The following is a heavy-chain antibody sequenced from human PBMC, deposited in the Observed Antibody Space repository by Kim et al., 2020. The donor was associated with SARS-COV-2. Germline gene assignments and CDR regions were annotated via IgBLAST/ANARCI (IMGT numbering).Heavy chain of an antibody. J-gene: IGHJ6*02. Sequence: GGSLRLSCAASGFTFSSYWMSWVRQAPGKGLEWVANIKQDGSEKYYVDSVKGRFTISRDNAKNSLYLQMNSLRAEDTAVYYCARDVGYYYGSGSWQYYYYYGMDVWGQGTTVTVSS. CDR3: ARDVGYYYGSGSWQYYYYYGMDV. CDR1: GFTFSSYW. V-gene: IGHV3-7*01. CDR2: IKQDGSEK. D-gene: IGHD3-10*01.